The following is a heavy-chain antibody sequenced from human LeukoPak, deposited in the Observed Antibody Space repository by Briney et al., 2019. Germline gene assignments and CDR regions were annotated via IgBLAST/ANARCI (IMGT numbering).Heavy chain of an antibody. J-gene: IGHJ4*02. V-gene: IGHV4-59*12. CDR3: AKPGGSGSFDY. D-gene: IGHD3-10*01. CDR1: GGSISSYY. CDR2: IYYSGST. Sequence: SETLSLTCTVSGGSISSYYWSWIRQPPGKGLEWIGYIYYSGSTNYNPSLKSRVTISVDTSKNQFSLKLSSVTAADTAVYYCAKPGGSGSFDYWGQGTLVTVSS.